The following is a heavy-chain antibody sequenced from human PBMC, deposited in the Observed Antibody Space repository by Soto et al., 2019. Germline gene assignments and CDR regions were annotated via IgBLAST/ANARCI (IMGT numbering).Heavy chain of an antibody. J-gene: IGHJ6*02. Sequence: GGSLRLFCAASGFPFSTYWMHWVRQAPGKGPVWVSRINNDGSTTRYADSVKGRFTISRDNAKNTLYLQMNSLRAEDTAVYYCASQGLYYYGLDVWGQGTTVTVSS. CDR1: GFPFSTYW. CDR2: INNDGSTT. CDR3: ASQGLYYYGLDV. V-gene: IGHV3-74*01.